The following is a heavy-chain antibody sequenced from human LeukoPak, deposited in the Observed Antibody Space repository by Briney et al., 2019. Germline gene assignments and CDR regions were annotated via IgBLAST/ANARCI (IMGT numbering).Heavy chain of an antibody. D-gene: IGHD6-13*01. CDR1: GGSISSSSYY. Sequence: SETLSLTCTVSGGSISSSSYYWGWIRQPPGKGLEWIGNIYYSGSTYYNPSLKSRVTISVDTSKNQFSLKLSSVTAADTAVYYCARAGKIASAGTHLDYWGQGTLVTVSS. V-gene: IGHV4-39*01. CDR2: IYYSGST. CDR3: ARAGKIASAGTHLDY. J-gene: IGHJ4*02.